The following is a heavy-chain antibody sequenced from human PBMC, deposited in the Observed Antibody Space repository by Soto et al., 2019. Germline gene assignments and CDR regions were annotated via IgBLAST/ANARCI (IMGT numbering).Heavy chain of an antibody. CDR1: GFTFSSYD. CDR3: ARGVNSSSWYMGWFDP. D-gene: IGHD6-13*01. CDR2: IGTAGDT. Sequence: EVQLVESGGGLVQPGGSLRLSCAASGFTFSSYDMHWVRQATGKGLEWVSAIGTAGDTYYPGSVKGRFTISRENAKNSLYLQMNSLRAGDTAVYYCARGVNSSSWYMGWFDPWGQGTLVTVSS. J-gene: IGHJ5*02. V-gene: IGHV3-13*04.